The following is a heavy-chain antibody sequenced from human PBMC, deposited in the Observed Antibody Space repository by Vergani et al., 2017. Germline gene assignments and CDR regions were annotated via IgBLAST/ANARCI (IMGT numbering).Heavy chain of an antibody. CDR1: GYTFTSYY. V-gene: IGHV1-46*01. CDR3: ARGESIAARPSYMDV. J-gene: IGHJ6*03. Sequence: QVQLVQSGAEVKKPVASVKVSCKASGYTFTSYYMHWVRQAPGQGLEWMGIINPSGGSTSYAQKFQGRVTMTRDTSTGTVYMELSSLRSEDTAVYYCARGESIAARPSYMDVWGKGTTVTVSS. D-gene: IGHD6-6*01. CDR2: INPSGGST.